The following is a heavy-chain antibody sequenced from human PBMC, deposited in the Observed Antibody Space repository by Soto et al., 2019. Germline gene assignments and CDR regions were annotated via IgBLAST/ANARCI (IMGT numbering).Heavy chain of an antibody. J-gene: IGHJ1*01. V-gene: IGHV3-23*01. D-gene: IGHD4-17*01. CDR2: ISKNGGST. Sequence: LRLSCAASGFTFSSYAISWVRQAQGKGLEWVSAISKNGGSTYYADSVKGRFTISRDNSKNTLYLQMNSLRAEDTAVYYCAKPPYGEEYFQHWGQGALVTVSS. CDR1: GFTFSSYA. CDR3: AKPPYGEEYFQH.